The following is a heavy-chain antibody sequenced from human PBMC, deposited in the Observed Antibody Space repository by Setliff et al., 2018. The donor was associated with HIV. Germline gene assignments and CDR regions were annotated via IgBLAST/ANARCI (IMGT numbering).Heavy chain of an antibody. V-gene: IGHV4-61*10. Sequence: SETLSLTCTVSGGSISSGGYYWSWIRQPAGKGLEWIGHIYISGSTNYNTSLKSRLTISKDTSKSQVVLTMTNMDPVDSATYSCARTRPQYSSGWYGFDYWGQGTLVTVSS. CDR3: ARTRPQYSSGWYGFDY. D-gene: IGHD6-19*01. CDR2: IYISGST. CDR1: GGSISSGGYY. J-gene: IGHJ4*02.